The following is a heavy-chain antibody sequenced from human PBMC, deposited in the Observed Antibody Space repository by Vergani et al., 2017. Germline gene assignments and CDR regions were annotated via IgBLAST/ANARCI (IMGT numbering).Heavy chain of an antibody. J-gene: IGHJ3*01. Sequence: QVQLQESGPGLVKPSQTLSLTCTVSGASINNDFYYWHWIRQPAGEGLEWIGRIYVSGITDYNSSLQSRVSMSVDTSKHQFSLTLTSVTAADTAVYYGARDDRRRHKSPFDLWGQGTMVTVSS. CDR1: GASINNDFYY. CDR3: ARDDRRRHKSPFDL. CDR2: IYVSGIT. V-gene: IGHV4-61*02. D-gene: IGHD3-22*01.